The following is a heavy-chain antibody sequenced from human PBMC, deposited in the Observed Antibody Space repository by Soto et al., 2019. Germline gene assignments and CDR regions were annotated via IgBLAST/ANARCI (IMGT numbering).Heavy chain of an antibody. Sequence: GGSLRLSCAASGFTFSSYGMHWVRQAPGKGLEWVAVIWYDGSNKYYADSVKGRFTISRDNSKDTLYLQMNSLRAEDTAVYYCARGDDSSGPYYYYGMDVWGQGTTVTVSS. CDR3: ARGDDSSGPYYYYGMDV. J-gene: IGHJ6*02. D-gene: IGHD3-22*01. V-gene: IGHV3-33*01. CDR2: IWYDGSNK. CDR1: GFTFSSYG.